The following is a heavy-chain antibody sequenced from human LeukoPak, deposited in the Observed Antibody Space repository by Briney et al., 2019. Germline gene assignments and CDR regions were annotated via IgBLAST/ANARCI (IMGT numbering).Heavy chain of an antibody. CDR1: GGSVSSGSYY. Sequence: SETLSLTCTVSGGSVSSGSYYWSWIRQPPGKGLEWIGCIYYSGSTNYNPSLKRRVTVSLDTSKNQFSLKVMYLTAADTAVYYCARGIRTGYGYWGQGTLVTVSS. V-gene: IGHV4-61*01. D-gene: IGHD1-1*01. CDR3: ARGIRTGYGY. J-gene: IGHJ4*02. CDR2: IYYSGST.